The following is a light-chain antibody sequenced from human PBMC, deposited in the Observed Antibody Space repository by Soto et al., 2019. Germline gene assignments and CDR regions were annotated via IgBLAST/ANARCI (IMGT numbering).Light chain of an antibody. J-gene: IGKJ4*01. CDR2: DAS. V-gene: IGKV1-5*01. CDR3: QQYSGYPLT. CDR1: QSISML. Sequence: DIQMTQSPPTLSASIGDRVTIACRASQSISMLLAWYQRKPGESPKILIYDASILETGVPSRFRGSGSGTEFTLTINSLQPDDFADYYCQQYSGYPLTFGGGTKV.